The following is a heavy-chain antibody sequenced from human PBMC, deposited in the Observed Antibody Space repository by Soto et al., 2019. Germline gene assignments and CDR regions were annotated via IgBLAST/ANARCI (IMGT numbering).Heavy chain of an antibody. CDR3: ARDNELRWLVAARSYYYGMDV. D-gene: IGHD3-10*01. V-gene: IGHV1-69*04. CDR2: IIPILGIA. CDR1: GGTFSSYT. Sequence: SVKVSCKASGGTFSSYTISWVRQAPGQGLEWMGRIIPILGIANYAQKFQGRVTITADKSTSTAYMELSSLRSEDTAVYYCARDNELRWLVAARSYYYGMDVWGQGTTVTVSS. J-gene: IGHJ6*02.